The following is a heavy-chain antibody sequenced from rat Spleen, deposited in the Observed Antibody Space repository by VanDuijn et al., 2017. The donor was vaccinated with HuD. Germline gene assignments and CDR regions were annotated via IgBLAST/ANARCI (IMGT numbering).Heavy chain of an antibody. Sequence: EVQLQESGPGLVKPPQSLSLTCSVTGFSITSSYRWNWIRKFPGNKLEWMGYINNAGSTNYHPSLKSRISVTRDTTKNQFFLQVNSVTTEDTATYYCAKTTVAYYYVMDAWGQGASVTVSS. J-gene: IGHJ4*01. D-gene: IGHD1-3*01. V-gene: IGHV3-3*01. CDR1: GFSITSSYR. CDR3: AKTTVAYYYVMDA. CDR2: INNAGST.